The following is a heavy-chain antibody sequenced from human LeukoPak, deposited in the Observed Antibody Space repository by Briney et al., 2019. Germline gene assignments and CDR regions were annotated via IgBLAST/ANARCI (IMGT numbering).Heavy chain of an antibody. CDR1: GGSIGSDY. CDR3: ARGRTSGDANWFDP. V-gene: IGHV4-59*01. CDR2: TYNSGST. J-gene: IGHJ5*02. Sequence: SETLSLTCTVSGGSIGSDYWSWIRQPPGKGLEWIGYTYNSGSTNYNPSLKSRVTISKDTSKNQLSLRVTSVTAADTAVYYCARGRTSGDANWFDPWGQGTLVTVSS. D-gene: IGHD1-26*01.